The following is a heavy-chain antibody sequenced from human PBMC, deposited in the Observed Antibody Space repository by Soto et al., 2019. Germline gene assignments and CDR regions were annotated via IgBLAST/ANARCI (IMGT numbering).Heavy chain of an antibody. CDR3: ARGRESDYLGCAFDI. D-gene: IGHD3-3*01. CDR2: IWYDGSNR. J-gene: IGHJ3*02. V-gene: IGHV3-33*01. CDR1: GFTFSSYG. Sequence: PGGSLRLSCAASGFTFSSYGVHWVRQAPGKGLEWVAIIWYDGSNRHYADSVKGRFTISRDNSKNTLYLQMNSLRAEDTAMYYCARGRESDYLGCAFDIWGQGTMVTVSS.